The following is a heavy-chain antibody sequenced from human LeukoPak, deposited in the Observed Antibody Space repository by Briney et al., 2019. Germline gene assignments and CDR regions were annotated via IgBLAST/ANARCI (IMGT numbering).Heavy chain of an antibody. CDR2: TYYRTKWYN. Sequence: SQTLSLTCAISVDSVSINSAAWNWIRQSPSRGLEWLGRTYYRTKWYNDYAVSVNSRITINPDTSKNQFSLQLNSVTPEDTAVYYCARSFYDSSGVAFESWGQGTLVTVSS. CDR3: ARSFYDSSGVAFES. J-gene: IGHJ4*02. D-gene: IGHD3-22*01. CDR1: VDSVSINSAA. V-gene: IGHV6-1*01.